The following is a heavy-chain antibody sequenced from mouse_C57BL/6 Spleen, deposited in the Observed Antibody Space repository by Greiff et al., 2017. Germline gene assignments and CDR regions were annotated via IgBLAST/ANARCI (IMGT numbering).Heavy chain of an antibody. J-gene: IGHJ3*01. D-gene: IGHD2-4*01. Sequence: EVMLVESGGGLVKPGGSLKLSCAASGFTFSSYAMSWVRQTPEKRLEWVATISDGGSYTYYPDNVKGRFTISRDNAKNNLYLQMSQLKSEDTAMYYCARGEDYDYAWFAYWGQGTLVTVSA. CDR3: ARGEDYDYAWFAY. V-gene: IGHV5-4*03. CDR1: GFTFSSYA. CDR2: ISDGGSYT.